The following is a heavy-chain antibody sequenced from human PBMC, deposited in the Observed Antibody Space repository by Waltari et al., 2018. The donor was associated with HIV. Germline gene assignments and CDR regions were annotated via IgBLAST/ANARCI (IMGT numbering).Heavy chain of an antibody. J-gene: IGHJ4*02. CDR2: IYYSGST. D-gene: IGHD3-22*01. CDR1: GGSISSGVYY. CDR3: ARVRGPYDSSGYFQYYFDY. V-gene: IGHV4-30-4*01. Sequence: QVQLQESGTGLVKPSQTLSLTCTVSGGSISSGVYYWRWIRQPPGKGLEWIGYIYYSGSTYYNPSLKSRVTISVDTSKNQFSLKLSSVTAADTAVYYCARVRGPYDSSGYFQYYFDYWGQGTLVTVSS.